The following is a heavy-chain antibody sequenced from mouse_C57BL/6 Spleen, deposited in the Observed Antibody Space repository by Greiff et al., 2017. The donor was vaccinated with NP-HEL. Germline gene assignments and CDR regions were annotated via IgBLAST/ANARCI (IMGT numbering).Heavy chain of an antibody. CDR1: GFTFSSYA. D-gene: IGHD1-1*01. J-gene: IGHJ2*01. CDR3: ARERVITTVVGFDY. CDR2: ISDGGSYT. V-gene: IGHV5-4*01. Sequence: EVQVVESGGGLVKPGGSLKLSCAASGFTFSSYAMSWVRQTPEKRLEWVATISDGGSYTYYPDNVKGRFTISRDNAKNNLYLQMSHLKSEDTAMYYCARERVITTVVGFDYWGQGTTLTVSS.